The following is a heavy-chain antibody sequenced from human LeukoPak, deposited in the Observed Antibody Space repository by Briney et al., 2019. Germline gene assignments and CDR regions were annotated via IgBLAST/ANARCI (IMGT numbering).Heavy chain of an antibody. CDR1: GFTLSNYA. Sequence: PGGSLRLSCAASGFTLSNYAMTWVRQAPGEGLEWVSGIDTKGTRTYYADSVKGRFTISRDNSKNTLFLQMNSLRAEDTAVYYCVKEVVATIPPLWGQGTLVTDSS. CDR2: IDTKGTRT. CDR3: VKEVVATIPPL. V-gene: IGHV3-23*01. D-gene: IGHD5-12*01. J-gene: IGHJ4*02.